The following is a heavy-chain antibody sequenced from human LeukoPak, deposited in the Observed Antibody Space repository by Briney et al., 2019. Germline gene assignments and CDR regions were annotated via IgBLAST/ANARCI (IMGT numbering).Heavy chain of an antibody. Sequence: PGGSLRLPSAASGFTFSSYAMSWVRQAPGKGLEWVSAISGSGGSTYYADSVKGRFTISRDNSKNTLYLQMNSLRAEDTAVYYCAKVKGIAVVVAARYLLDYWGQGTLVTVSS. V-gene: IGHV3-23*01. J-gene: IGHJ4*02. CDR1: GFTFSSYA. CDR3: AKVKGIAVVVAARYLLDY. CDR2: ISGSGGST. D-gene: IGHD2-15*01.